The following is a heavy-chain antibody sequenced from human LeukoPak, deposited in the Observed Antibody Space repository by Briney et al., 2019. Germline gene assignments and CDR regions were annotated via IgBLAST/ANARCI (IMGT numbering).Heavy chain of an antibody. Sequence: GGSLRLSCAASGFTVSSNYMSRVRQAPGKGLEWVSVIYSGGSTYYADSVKGRFTISRHNSKNTLYLQMNSLRAEDTAVYYCARVGYCSSTSCYTGYYYGMDVWGQGTTVTVSS. CDR3: ARVGYCSSTSCYTGYYYGMDV. CDR2: IYSGGST. D-gene: IGHD2-2*02. V-gene: IGHV3-53*04. CDR1: GFTVSSNY. J-gene: IGHJ6*02.